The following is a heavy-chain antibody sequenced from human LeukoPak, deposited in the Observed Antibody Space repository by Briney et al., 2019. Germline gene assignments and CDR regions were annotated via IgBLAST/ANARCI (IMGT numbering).Heavy chain of an antibody. J-gene: IGHJ4*02. CDR3: AKRGHYSINWYHYFDY. CDR1: GFIFTTYG. D-gene: IGHD6-13*01. V-gene: IGHV3-30*18. Sequence: GGSLRLSCAASGFIFTTYGLHWVRQAPGKGLEWVAAIASNGGSEYYADSVKGRFTISRDNSKNTLFLQMISLRPDDTAVYYCAKRGHYSINWYHYFDYWGQGTLVTVSS. CDR2: IASNGGSE.